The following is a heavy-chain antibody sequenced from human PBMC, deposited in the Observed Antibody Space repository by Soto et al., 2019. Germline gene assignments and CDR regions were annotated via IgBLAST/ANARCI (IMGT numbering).Heavy chain of an antibody. D-gene: IGHD1-26*01. V-gene: IGHV3-74*03. CDR3: ARDLRGSPDY. Sequence: VQLVESGGGVVQPGRSLRLSCTVSGFTFSTYWMNWVRQAPGKGLDWVSLINPDGSTTTYAESVKGRFTIFRDNAKNTVNLQMTSLRVEDTAVYYCARDLRGSPDYWGQGTLVTVSS. CDR2: INPDGSTT. J-gene: IGHJ4*02. CDR1: GFTFSTYW.